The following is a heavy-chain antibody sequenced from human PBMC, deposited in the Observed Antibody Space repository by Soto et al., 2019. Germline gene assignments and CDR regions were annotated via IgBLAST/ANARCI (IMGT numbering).Heavy chain of an antibody. CDR2: IYYSGST. D-gene: IGHD6-25*01. Sequence: QVQLQESGPGLVKPSQTLSLTCSVSGGSISSVGRYWTWIRQQPGKGLEWIGYIYYSGSTDYNPSLTSRVTISVDRYKNQCSLNLSSVTAADTAIYYCARESGGYDSSTRYGLDVWGQGTTVTVSS. CDR1: GGSISSVGRY. CDR3: ARESGGYDSSTRYGLDV. J-gene: IGHJ6*02. V-gene: IGHV4-31*03.